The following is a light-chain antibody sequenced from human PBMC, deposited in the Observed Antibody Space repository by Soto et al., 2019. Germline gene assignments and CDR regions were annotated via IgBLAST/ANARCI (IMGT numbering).Light chain of an antibody. CDR3: HQHGVSPEP. V-gene: IGKV3-20*01. Sequence: VLTPSPCTLSSSPWERVTLSCMASQSVSSDLASYHQKPGQAPRLLIYGASTRATGIPARFSGSGSGTEFILTISELEPEDSGIYHCHQHGVSPEPFGQGTKVDI. CDR1: QSVSSD. CDR2: GAS. J-gene: IGKJ1*01.